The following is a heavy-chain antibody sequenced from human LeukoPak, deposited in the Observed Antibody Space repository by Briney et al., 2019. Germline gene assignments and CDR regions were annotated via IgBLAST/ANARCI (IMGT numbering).Heavy chain of an antibody. V-gene: IGHV1-8*01. Sequence: ASVKLSCKASGYTFTSYDIIWVRQASGQGLEWMGWMNPNSGHTGYAQKFQGRVTMTRSNSISTAYMDLTSLTSEDSAVYYCARSIVGVRKRNDYWGQGTLVTVPS. J-gene: IGHJ4*02. D-gene: IGHD2-15*01. CDR3: ARSIVGVRKRNDY. CDR2: MNPNSGHT. CDR1: GYTFTSYD.